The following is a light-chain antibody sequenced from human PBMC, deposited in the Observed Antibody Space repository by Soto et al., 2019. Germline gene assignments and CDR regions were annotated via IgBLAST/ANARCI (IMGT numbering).Light chain of an antibody. Sequence: ALTQPASASESPGQSITISCTGTGTDVGAYDYVSWYQQHPGKAPKLVIYDVNNRPSGVSSRFSGSKSGNTASLTISGLQAEDEADYYCSSYTSSSIVYVFGTGTKVTVL. V-gene: IGLV2-14*03. CDR1: GTDVGAYDY. J-gene: IGLJ1*01. CDR2: DVN. CDR3: SSYTSSSIVYV.